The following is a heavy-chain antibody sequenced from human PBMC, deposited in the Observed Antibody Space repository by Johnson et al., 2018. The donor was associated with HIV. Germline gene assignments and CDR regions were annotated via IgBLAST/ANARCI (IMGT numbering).Heavy chain of an antibody. V-gene: IGHV3-64*01. CDR2: ISSSGGST. CDR3: ASCITPDAFHI. Sequence: VQLVESGGGLVQPGGSLRLSCAASGFMFSRYAMHWVRQAPGKGLEYVSPISSSGGSTCYANSVKGRFAISRDTSKNTLYLQMNSLRAEDTAVYYCASCITPDAFHIWGRGTLVTVSS. J-gene: IGHJ3*02. D-gene: IGHD3-10*01. CDR1: GFMFSRYA.